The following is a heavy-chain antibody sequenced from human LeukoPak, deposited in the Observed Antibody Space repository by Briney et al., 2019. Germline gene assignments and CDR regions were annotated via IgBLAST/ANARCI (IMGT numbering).Heavy chain of an antibody. CDR1: GFTFSSYA. D-gene: IGHD3-22*01. CDR3: AKDPNYYDSSGYPGAFDI. V-gene: IGHV3-23*01. Sequence: GGSLRLSCAASGFTFSSYAMSWVRQAPGKGLEWVSAISGSGGSTYYADSVKGRFTISRDNSKNTLYLQMNSLRAEDTAVYYCAKDPNYYDSSGYPGAFDIWGQGTMVTVSS. J-gene: IGHJ3*02. CDR2: ISGSGGST.